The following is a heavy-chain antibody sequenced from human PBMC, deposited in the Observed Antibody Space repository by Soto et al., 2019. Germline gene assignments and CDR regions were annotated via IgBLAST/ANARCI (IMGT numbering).Heavy chain of an antibody. CDR1: GFTFSSYA. D-gene: IGHD4-17*01. V-gene: IGHV3-23*01. Sequence: PGGSLRLSCAASGFTFSSYAVSWVRQAPGKGLEWVSVISGGGGTIYYADSVKGRFTISRDNSKSTLYLQMDSLRTEDTAVYYCAKERYPVTSRLLDYWGHGTLVTVSS. J-gene: IGHJ4*03. CDR2: ISGGGGTI. CDR3: AKERYPVTSRLLDY.